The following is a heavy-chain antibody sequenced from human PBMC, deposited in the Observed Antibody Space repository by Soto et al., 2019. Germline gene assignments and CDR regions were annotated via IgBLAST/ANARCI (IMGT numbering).Heavy chain of an antibody. V-gene: IGHV4-39*01. D-gene: IGHD2-15*01. Sequence: SETLSLTCTVPGVSINTNNYYWGWVRQPPGKGLEWIGNIFYSGSTFYNPSLRSRLTISVDTSKNQFSLRLNSVTAADAAVYYCAGFVVPASRNTGFDYWGQGTLVTVSS. CDR1: GVSINTNNYY. CDR3: AGFVVPASRNTGFDY. CDR2: IFYSGST. J-gene: IGHJ4*02.